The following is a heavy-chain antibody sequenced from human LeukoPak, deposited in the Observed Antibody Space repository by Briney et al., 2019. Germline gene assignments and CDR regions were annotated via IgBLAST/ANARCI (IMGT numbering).Heavy chain of an antibody. V-gene: IGHV5-10-1*01. Sequence: PGESLKISCEGSGYSFTNYWISWVRQMPGRGLDWMGRIDPSASQTNYNPSFRGHVTISVDKSISTAYLQWSSLKASDTAIYYCARRNRDKAISLDLWGRGTVVTVSS. CDR3: ARRNRDKAISLDL. D-gene: IGHD1-14*01. J-gene: IGHJ2*01. CDR1: GYSFTNYW. CDR2: IDPSASQT.